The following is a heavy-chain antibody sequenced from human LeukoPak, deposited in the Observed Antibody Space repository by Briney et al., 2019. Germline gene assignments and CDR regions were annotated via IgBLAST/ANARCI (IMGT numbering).Heavy chain of an antibody. CDR1: GFTFSSYS. Sequence: GGSLRLSCAASGFTFSSYSMNWVRQAPGKGLEWVSSISSSISYIYYADSVKGRFTISRDNAKNSLYLQMNSLRAEDTAVYYCARVRGVEYSSVDDFDIWGQGTMVTVSS. V-gene: IGHV3-21*01. J-gene: IGHJ3*02. CDR3: ARVRGVEYSSVDDFDI. CDR2: ISSSISYI. D-gene: IGHD6-19*01.